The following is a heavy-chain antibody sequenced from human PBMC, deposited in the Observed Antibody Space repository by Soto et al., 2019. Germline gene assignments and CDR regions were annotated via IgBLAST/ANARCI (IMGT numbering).Heavy chain of an antibody. D-gene: IGHD6-13*01. CDR1: AFTFSTYD. V-gene: IGHV3-13*01. CDR3: AKVSSSWYAGFFDL. CDR2: IGFVGDT. J-gene: IGHJ4*02. Sequence: SAFTFSTYDMHWVRQVTAKGLDWVSTIGFVGDTYYADSVKGRFTISRDNSMNTLYLQMNTLRAEDTATYYCAKVSSSWYAGFFDLWGQGTLVTVSS.